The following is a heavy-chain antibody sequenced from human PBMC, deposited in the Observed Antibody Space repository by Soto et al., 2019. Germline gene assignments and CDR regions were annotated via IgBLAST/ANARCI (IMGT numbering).Heavy chain of an antibody. J-gene: IGHJ4*02. CDR1: GGSISSGGYY. V-gene: IGHV4-31*03. D-gene: IGHD3-10*01. CDR3: GSPVVVRGGDQDY. CDR2: IYYSGST. Sequence: QVQLQESGPGLVKPSQTLSLTCTVSGGSISSGGYYWSWIRQHPGKGLEWIGYIYYSGSTYYNPSHNRGVTISVATTKNQFPLKLCSVTAEDTAVYYWGSPVVVRGGDQDYWGQGTLVTVSS.